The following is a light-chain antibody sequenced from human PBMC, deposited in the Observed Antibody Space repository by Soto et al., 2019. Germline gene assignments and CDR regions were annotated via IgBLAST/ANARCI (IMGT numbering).Light chain of an antibody. CDR2: DAS. V-gene: IGKV3-11*01. CDR1: QSISSS. Sequence: EIVLTQSPATLSLSPGERATISCRASQSISSSLAWYQQKPGQAPRLLIYDASNRATGIPARFSGSGSATDFTLTTSSLQPEDFAVYYCQQRSNWPLTFGGGTKVEIK. CDR3: QQRSNWPLT. J-gene: IGKJ4*01.